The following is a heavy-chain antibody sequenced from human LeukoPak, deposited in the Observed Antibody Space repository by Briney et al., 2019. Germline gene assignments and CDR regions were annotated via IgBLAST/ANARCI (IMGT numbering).Heavy chain of an antibody. V-gene: IGHV3-33*01. CDR1: GFSFGTYA. CDR3: AREIFGSGSYPDY. J-gene: IGHJ4*02. CDR2: IWHDASHT. D-gene: IGHD3-10*01. Sequence: GGSLRLSFAAPGFSFGTYAMHWVRRPPGKGLEWLALIWHDASHTFYTDSVKGRFTISRDNSKNTVYLQMNSLGGEDTAVYYCAREIFGSGSYPDYWGQGTLVTVSS.